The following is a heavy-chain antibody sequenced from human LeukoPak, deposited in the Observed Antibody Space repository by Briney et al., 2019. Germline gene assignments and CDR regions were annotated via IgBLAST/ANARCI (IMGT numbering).Heavy chain of an antibody. J-gene: IGHJ4*02. CDR3: AGHSGSKYYFDY. Sequence: SETLSLTCTVSGGSISSGDYYWSWICQPPGKGLEWIGYIYYSGSAYYNPSLKSRVTISVDTSKNQFSLKLSSVTAADTAVYYCAGHSGSKYYFDYWGQGTLVTVSS. D-gene: IGHD3-10*01. CDR1: GGSISSGDYY. V-gene: IGHV4-30-4*01. CDR2: IYYSGSA.